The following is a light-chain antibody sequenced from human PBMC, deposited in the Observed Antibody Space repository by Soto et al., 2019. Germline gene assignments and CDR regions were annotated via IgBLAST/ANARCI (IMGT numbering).Light chain of an antibody. CDR1: SSDVGSYNY. V-gene: IGLV2-14*01. Sequence: QSVLTQPASVSGSPGQSITISCTGTSSDVGSYNYVSWYQQHPGKAPKLMIYEVNNRPSGVSNRFSGSKSGNTASLTISGLQAEDEADYYCSSYTSSSTPDVFGTGTKLTVL. J-gene: IGLJ1*01. CDR3: SSYTSSSTPDV. CDR2: EVN.